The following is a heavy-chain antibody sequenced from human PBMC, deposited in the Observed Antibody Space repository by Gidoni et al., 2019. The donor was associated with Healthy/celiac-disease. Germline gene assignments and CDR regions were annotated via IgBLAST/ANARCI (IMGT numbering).Heavy chain of an antibody. V-gene: IGHV1-2*02. Sequence: QVQLVQTGAEAKKPGAAVKVSCTASGYTFTGDYMHWVRQAPGQGLEWMGWINPNSGGTNYAQQFQGRVTMTRDTSISTAYMELSSLRSDDTAVYYCAGTSGYDPTGGMDVWGQGTTVTVSS. D-gene: IGHD5-12*01. CDR2: INPNSGGT. CDR1: GYTFTGDY. CDR3: AGTSGYDPTGGMDV. J-gene: IGHJ6*02.